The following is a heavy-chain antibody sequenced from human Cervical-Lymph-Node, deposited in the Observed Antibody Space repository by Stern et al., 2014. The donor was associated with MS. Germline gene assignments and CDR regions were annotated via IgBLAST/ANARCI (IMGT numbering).Heavy chain of an antibody. CDR2: INTNTGNS. CDR3: ARDFVDTAMITRSDYLDS. CDR1: GYTLTNYP. J-gene: IGHJ4*02. D-gene: IGHD5-18*01. Sequence: QVQLVQSGSELKEPGASVKVSCKASGYTLTNYPMNWVRQAPGQGLEWMGWINTNTGNSTYAQGFTGRFVFSLDTSVSTAYLHISSLKAEDTDVYYCARDFVDTAMITRSDYLDSWGQGTLVTVSS. V-gene: IGHV7-4-1*02.